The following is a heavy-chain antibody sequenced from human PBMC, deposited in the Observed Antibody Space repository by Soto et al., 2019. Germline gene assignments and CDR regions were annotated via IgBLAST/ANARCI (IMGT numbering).Heavy chain of an antibody. CDR3: ARPIGNSWLDY. V-gene: IGHV6-1*01. D-gene: IGHD6-13*01. CDR1: GDSVSSNSVV. CDR2: TYYRSRWYS. Sequence: SQTRSLTCAISGDSVSSNSVVWNWIRQSPSGGLEWLGRTYYRSRWYSEYAISVQSRITVNADTSKNQFSLQLDSVTPDDTAVYYCARPIGNSWLDYWGQGTLVTVSS. J-gene: IGHJ4*02.